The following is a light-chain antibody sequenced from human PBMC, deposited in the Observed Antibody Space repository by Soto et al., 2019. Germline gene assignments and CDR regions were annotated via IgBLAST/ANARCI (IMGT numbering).Light chain of an antibody. CDR1: QSVSSN. V-gene: IGKV3-15*01. CDR2: GAS. Sequence: EIVMTQSPATLSVSPGERATLSCRASQSVSSNLAWYQQKPGQAPRLLIYGASTRATGIPARFSGSGSGREITLTISSLQSEDFAVFYCQQYDNWPITFGQGTRLEIK. J-gene: IGKJ5*01. CDR3: QQYDNWPIT.